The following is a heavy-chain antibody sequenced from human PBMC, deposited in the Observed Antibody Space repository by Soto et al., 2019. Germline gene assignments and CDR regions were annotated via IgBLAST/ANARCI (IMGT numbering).Heavy chain of an antibody. CDR3: ARDRLKGDLYYFDY. Sequence: GGSLRLSCAASGFTFSSYGMHWVRQAPGKGLEWVAVIWYDGSNKYYADSVKGRFTISRDNSKNTLYLQMNSLRAEDTAVYYCARDRLKGDLYYFDYWGQGTLVTVSS. D-gene: IGHD2-21*02. CDR2: IWYDGSNK. J-gene: IGHJ4*02. CDR1: GFTFSSYG. V-gene: IGHV3-33*01.